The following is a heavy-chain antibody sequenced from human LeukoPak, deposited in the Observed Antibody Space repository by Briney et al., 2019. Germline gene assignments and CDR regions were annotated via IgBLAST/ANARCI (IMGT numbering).Heavy chain of an antibody. Sequence: GGSLRLSCAAPGFTFSSYGMHWVRQAPGKGLEWVAVISYDGSNKYYADSVKGRFTISRDNSKNTLYLQMNSLRAEDTAVYYCAKARYYDSIDYWGQGTLVTVSS. CDR1: GFTFSSYG. D-gene: IGHD3-22*01. CDR2: ISYDGSNK. J-gene: IGHJ4*02. V-gene: IGHV3-30*18. CDR3: AKARYYDSIDY.